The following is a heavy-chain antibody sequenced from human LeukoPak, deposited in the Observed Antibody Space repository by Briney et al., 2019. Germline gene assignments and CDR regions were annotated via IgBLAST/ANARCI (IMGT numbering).Heavy chain of an antibody. Sequence: ASVKVSCKVSGYTLTELSMHWVRQAPGKGLEWMGGFDPEDGETIYAQKFQGRVTMTEDTSTDTAYMELSSLRSEDAAVYYCARAPMIVDWFDPWGQGTLVTVSS. D-gene: IGHD3-22*01. CDR3: ARAPMIVDWFDP. J-gene: IGHJ5*02. CDR2: FDPEDGET. V-gene: IGHV1-24*01. CDR1: GYTLTELS.